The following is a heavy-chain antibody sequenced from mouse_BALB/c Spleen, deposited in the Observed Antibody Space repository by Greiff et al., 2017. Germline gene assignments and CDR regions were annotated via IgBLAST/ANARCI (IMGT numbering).Heavy chain of an antibody. D-gene: IGHD2-4*01. CDR3: ARSGDDYDGDY. CDR1: GYTFTDYA. CDR2: ISTYYGDA. V-gene: IGHV1S137*01. J-gene: IGHJ4*01. Sequence: VKLQQSGAELVRPGVSVKISCKGSGYTFTDYAMHWVKQSHAKSLEWIGVISTYYGDASYNQKFKGKATMTVDKSSSTAYMELARLTSEDSAIYYCARSGDDYDGDYWGQGTSVT.